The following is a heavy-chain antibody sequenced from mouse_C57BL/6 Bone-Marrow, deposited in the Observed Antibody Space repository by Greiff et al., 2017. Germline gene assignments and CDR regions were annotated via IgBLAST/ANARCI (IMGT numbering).Heavy chain of an antibody. Sequence: QVQLQESGPELVKPGASVKISCKASGYTFTDYYINWVKQRPGQGLEWIGWIFPGSGSTYYNEKFKGKATRTADKSSSTAYMQLSSLTSEDSAVYFCARPYYDYDWAMDYWGQGTSVTVSS. CDR2: IFPGSGST. CDR3: ARPYYDYDWAMDY. D-gene: IGHD2-4*01. J-gene: IGHJ4*01. V-gene: IGHV1-75*01. CDR1: GYTFTDYY.